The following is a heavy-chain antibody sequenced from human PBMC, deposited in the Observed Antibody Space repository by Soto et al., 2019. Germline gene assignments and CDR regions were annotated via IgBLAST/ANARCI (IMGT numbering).Heavy chain of an antibody. D-gene: IGHD1-1*01. J-gene: IGHJ4*02. Sequence: LSLTCTVSGGSISSSSYYWGWIRQPPGKGLEWIGSIYYSGSTYYNPSLKSRVTISVDTSKNQFSLKLSSVTAADTAVYYCARHDDGYEDYWGQGTLVTVSS. V-gene: IGHV4-39*01. CDR3: ARHDDGYEDY. CDR2: IYYSGST. CDR1: GGSISSSSYY.